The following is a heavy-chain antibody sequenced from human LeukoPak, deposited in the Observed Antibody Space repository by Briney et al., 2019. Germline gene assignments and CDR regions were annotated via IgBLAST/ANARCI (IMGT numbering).Heavy chain of an antibody. CDR2: IYYSGSI. V-gene: IGHV4-59*12. CDR1: GGSISSYY. D-gene: IGHD2-15*01. Sequence: SETLSLTCTVSGGSISSYYWSWIRQPPGKGLEWIGYIYYSGSINYNPSLKSRVTISVDTSKNQFSLKLSSVTAADTAVYYCARGRQGRCSGGSCYSGRVGKWFDPWGQGTLVTVSS. CDR3: ARGRQGRCSGGSCYSGRVGKWFDP. J-gene: IGHJ5*02.